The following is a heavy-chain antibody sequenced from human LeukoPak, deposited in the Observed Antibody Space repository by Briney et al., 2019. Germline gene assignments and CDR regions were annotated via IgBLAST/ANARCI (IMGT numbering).Heavy chain of an antibody. V-gene: IGHV3-74*01. D-gene: IGHD3-22*01. CDR1: GFTFSSYW. Sequence: GGSLRLSCAASGFTFSSYWMHWVRQAPGKGLVWVSRINTDGSSTSYADSVKGRFTISRDNAKNTLYLQMNSLRAVDTAVYYCARGEARYDSSGYYEIDYWGQGILVTVSS. J-gene: IGHJ4*02. CDR3: ARGEARYDSSGYYEIDY. CDR2: INTDGSST.